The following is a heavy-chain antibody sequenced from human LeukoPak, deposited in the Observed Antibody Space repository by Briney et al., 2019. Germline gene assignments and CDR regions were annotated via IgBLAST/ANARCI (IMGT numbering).Heavy chain of an antibody. V-gene: IGHV4-59*01. CDR2: IYYSGST. CDR3: AREVYDSSPYGWFDP. J-gene: IGHJ5*02. Sequence: SETLSLTCTVSGGSISSYYWSWIRQPPGKGLEWIGYIYYSGSTNYNPPLKSRVTISVDTSKNQFSLKLSSVTAADTAVYYCAREVYDSSPYGWFDPWGQGTLVTVSS. CDR1: GGSISSYY. D-gene: IGHD3-22*01.